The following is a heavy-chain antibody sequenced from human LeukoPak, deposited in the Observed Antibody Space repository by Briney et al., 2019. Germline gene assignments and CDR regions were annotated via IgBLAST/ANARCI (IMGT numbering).Heavy chain of an antibody. CDR3: ARQRLRYFDYDAFDI. V-gene: IGHV4-38-2*02. CDR2: IHHSGST. D-gene: IGHD3-9*01. J-gene: IGHJ3*02. Sequence: PSEILSLTCTVSGYSIRSPHYWAWIRQPPGKGLEWIGNIHHSGSTNYNPSLKSRLTISVDTSKNQSSLKLSSVTAADTAVYYCARQRLRYFDYDAFDIWGQGTMVTVSS. CDR1: GYSIRSPHY.